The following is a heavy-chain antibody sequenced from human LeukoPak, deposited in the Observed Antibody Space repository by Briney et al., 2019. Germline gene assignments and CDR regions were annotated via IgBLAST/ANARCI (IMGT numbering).Heavy chain of an antibody. Sequence: PGGSLRLSCAASGFDSGFDFNIYAMTWVRQAPGKGLEWVSTIGGSGGSTYYADSVKGRFTISRDNSKNTLYLQMNSLRAEDTAVYYCAKASTPWGFDIWGQGTMVTVSS. CDR1: GFDFNIYA. CDR2: IGGSGGST. J-gene: IGHJ3*02. V-gene: IGHV3-23*01. CDR3: AKASTPWGFDI. D-gene: IGHD5/OR15-5a*01.